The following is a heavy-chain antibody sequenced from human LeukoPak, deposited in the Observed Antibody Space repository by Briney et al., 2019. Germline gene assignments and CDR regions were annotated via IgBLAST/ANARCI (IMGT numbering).Heavy chain of an antibody. Sequence: SETLSLTCAVYVGSFSGYYWSCIRQPPGKGLEWIGEINHSGSTNYNPSLKSRVTISVDTSKNQFSLKLSSVTAADTAVYYCARGRRFLECDYWGQGTLVTVSS. V-gene: IGHV4-34*01. J-gene: IGHJ4*02. CDR2: INHSGST. CDR3: ARGRRFLECDY. D-gene: IGHD3-3*01. CDR1: VGSFSGYY.